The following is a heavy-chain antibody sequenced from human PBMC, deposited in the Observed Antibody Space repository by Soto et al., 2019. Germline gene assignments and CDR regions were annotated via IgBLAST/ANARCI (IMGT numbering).Heavy chain of an antibody. J-gene: IGHJ4*02. CDR3: VGGGGWLPDY. Sequence: EVQLVESGGGLAQPGGSLRLSCAVSGITFSPYWMNWVRQTPGKGLEWGATIDQDGTEKIYVDSVKGRFTISRDNAKNSLYLQMNSLRVEDTAVYYCVGGGGWLPDYWGQGTLVTVSS. CDR1: GITFSPYW. CDR2: IDQDGTEK. D-gene: IGHD6-19*01. V-gene: IGHV3-7*05.